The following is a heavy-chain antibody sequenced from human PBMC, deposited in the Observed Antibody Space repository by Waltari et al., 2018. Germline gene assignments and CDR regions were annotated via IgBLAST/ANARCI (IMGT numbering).Heavy chain of an antibody. CDR3: ARDRGRGGDCSFAY. J-gene: IGHJ4*02. CDR2: IYLSGST. Sequence: QVQLQESGPGLVKPSETLSLTCAVSGYSISSGYYWGGIRQPPGKGLEWIGSIYLSGSTDYSPSRKSRVTISVDTSKNQFSLKLSSVTAADTAVYYCARDRGRGGDCSFAYWGQGTLVTVSS. V-gene: IGHV4-38-2*02. CDR1: GYSISSGYY. D-gene: IGHD2-21*01.